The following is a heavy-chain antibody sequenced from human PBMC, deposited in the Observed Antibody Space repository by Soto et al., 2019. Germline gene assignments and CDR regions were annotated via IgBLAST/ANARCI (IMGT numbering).Heavy chain of an antibody. D-gene: IGHD3-3*01. Sequence: SETLSLTCTVSGGSISSYYWSWIRQPPGKGLEWIGYIYYSGSTNYNPSLKSRVTISVDTSKNQFSLKLSSVTAADTAVSYCARDDDGLFDYWGQGTLVTVSS. CDR1: GGSISSYY. J-gene: IGHJ4*02. CDR3: ARDDDGLFDY. CDR2: IYYSGST. V-gene: IGHV4-59*01.